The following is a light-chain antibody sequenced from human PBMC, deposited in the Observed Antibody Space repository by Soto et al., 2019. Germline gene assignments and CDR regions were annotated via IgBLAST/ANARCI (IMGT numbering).Light chain of an antibody. CDR3: SSYTGTTVI. V-gene: IGLV2-8*01. CDR1: LSDVGGQNS. CDR2: DVT. Sequence: QSVLTQPASVSGSPGQSVTISCTGTLSDVGGQNSVSWYRQDPGKAPQLIVYDVTQRPSGVPDRFSGSRSGSTASLTVSGLQAEDEANYYCSSYTGTTVIFGGGTKVTVL. J-gene: IGLJ2*01.